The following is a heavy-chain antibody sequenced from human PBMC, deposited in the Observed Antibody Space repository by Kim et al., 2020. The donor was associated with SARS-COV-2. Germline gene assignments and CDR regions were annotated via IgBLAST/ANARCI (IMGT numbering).Heavy chain of an antibody. J-gene: IGHJ6*02. Sequence: GGSLRLSCAASGFTFSSYGMHWVRQAPGKGLEWVADIWFDGSNKYYGDSVKGRFTVSRDNSKNTLYLQMNSLTAEDTAVYYCAREVGSLEGFYYGMDVWGPATTVTVSS. D-gene: IGHD3-3*01. CDR1: GFTFSSYG. CDR3: AREVGSLEGFYYGMDV. CDR2: IWFDGSNK. V-gene: IGHV3-33*01.